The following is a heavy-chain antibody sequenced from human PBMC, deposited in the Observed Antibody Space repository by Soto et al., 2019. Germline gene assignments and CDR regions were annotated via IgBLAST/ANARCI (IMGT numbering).Heavy chain of an antibody. D-gene: IGHD3-3*01. J-gene: IGHJ4*02. CDR1: GFTFSSYG. Sequence: GGSLRLSCAASGFTFSSYGMHWVRQAPGKGLEWVAVIWYDGSNKYYADSVKGRFTISRDNSKNTLYLQMNSLRAEDTAVYYCARDYDFWSGIIDYWGQGTLVTVSS. CDR3: ARDYDFWSGIIDY. CDR2: IWYDGSNK. V-gene: IGHV3-33*01.